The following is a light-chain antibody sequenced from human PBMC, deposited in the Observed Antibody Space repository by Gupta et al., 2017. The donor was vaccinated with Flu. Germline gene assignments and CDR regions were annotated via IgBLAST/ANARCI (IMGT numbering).Light chain of an antibody. CDR3: ASYTITNTVI. CDR1: SSDVGFYNY. J-gene: IGLJ2*01. Sequence: QAALTPAASLSGSPGQSIAISCTGTSSDVGFYNYVSWFQQHPGKAPKLMIHDVGDRPSGVSNRFSGSKSGSTAYLTISGLQAEDEADYYCASYTITNTVIFGGGTKLIVL. CDR2: DVG. V-gene: IGLV2-14*03.